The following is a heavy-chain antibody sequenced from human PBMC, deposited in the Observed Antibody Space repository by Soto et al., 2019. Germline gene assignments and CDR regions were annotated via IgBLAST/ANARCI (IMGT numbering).Heavy chain of an antibody. CDR2: IIPILGIA. V-gene: IGHV1-69*04. CDR1: GGTFSSYT. Sequence: ASVKVSCKASGGTFSSYTISWVRQAPGQGLEWMGRIIPILGIANYAQKFQGRVTIAADKSTSTAYMELSSLRSEDTAVYYCAREDGSGSYYNTIYYGMDVWGQGTTVTVS. CDR3: AREDGSGSYYNTIYYGMDV. J-gene: IGHJ6*02. D-gene: IGHD3-10*01.